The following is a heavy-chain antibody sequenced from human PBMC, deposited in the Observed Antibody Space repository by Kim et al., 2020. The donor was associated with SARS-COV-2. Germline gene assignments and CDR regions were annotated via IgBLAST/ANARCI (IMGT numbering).Heavy chain of an antibody. Sequence: GGSLRLSCAASGFTFSSYGMHWVRQAPGKGLEWVAVISYDGSNKYYADSVKSRFTISRDNSKNTLYLQMNRLRAEDTAVYYCARGVEWLGEADTSRNWF. CDR1: GFTFSSYG. J-gene: IGHJ5*01. CDR2: ISYDGSNK. V-gene: IGHV3-33*05. CDR3: ARGVEWLGEADTSRNWF. D-gene: IGHD3-10*01.